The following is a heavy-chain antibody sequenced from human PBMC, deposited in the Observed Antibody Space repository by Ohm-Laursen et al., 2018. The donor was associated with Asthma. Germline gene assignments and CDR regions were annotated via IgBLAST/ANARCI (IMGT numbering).Heavy chain of an antibody. CDR1: GFTFSSYG. V-gene: IGHV3-30*03. D-gene: IGHD2-2*01. CDR3: ARGIVVVPAAEVVDY. CDR2: ISYDGSNK. J-gene: IGHJ4*02. Sequence: SLRLSCSASGFTFSSYGMHWVRQAPGKGLEWVAVISYDGSNKYYADSVKGRFTISRDNSKNTLYLQMNSLRAEDTAVYYCARGIVVVPAAEVVDYWGQGTLVTVSS.